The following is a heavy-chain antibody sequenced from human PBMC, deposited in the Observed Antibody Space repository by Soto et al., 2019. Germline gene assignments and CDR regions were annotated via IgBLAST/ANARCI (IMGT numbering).Heavy chain of an antibody. J-gene: IGHJ5*02. V-gene: IGHV4-31*03. CDR1: GGSISSGGYY. D-gene: IGHD2-2*01. CDR2: IYYSGST. CDR3: ARGYCSSTSCYHNWFDP. Sequence: SETQSLTCTVSGGSISSGGYYWSWIRQHPGKGLEWIGYIYYSGSTYYNPSLKSRVTISVDTSKNQFSLKLSSVTAADTAVYYCARGYCSSTSCYHNWFDPWGQGTLVTVSS.